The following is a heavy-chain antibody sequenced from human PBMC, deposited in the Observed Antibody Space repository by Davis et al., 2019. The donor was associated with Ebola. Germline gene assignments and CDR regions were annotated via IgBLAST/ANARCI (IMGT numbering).Heavy chain of an antibody. CDR2: INPSGGST. D-gene: IGHD4-17*01. V-gene: IGHV1-46*01. J-gene: IGHJ4*02. CDR3: ARHEPTVTTFDY. CDR1: GYTFTSYA. Sequence: ASVKVSCKASGYTFTSYAMHWVRQAPGQGLEWMGIINPSGGSTSYAQKFQGRVTMTRDTSTSTVYMELSSLRSEDTAVYYCARHEPTVTTFDYWGQGTLVTVSS.